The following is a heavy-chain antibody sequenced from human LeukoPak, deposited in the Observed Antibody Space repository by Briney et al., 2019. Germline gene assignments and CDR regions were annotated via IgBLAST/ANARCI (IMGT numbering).Heavy chain of an antibody. CDR1: GGSISGYY. CDR3: ARSNSGYQKPLDH. J-gene: IGHJ4*02. Sequence: SETLSLTCIVSGGSISGYYWSWIRQPPGGGLEFIGYIHYSGNTYYNPSLKGRVTISMDTSKNQFSLILYSVTAADTAMFYCARSNSGYQKPLDHWGPGALVTISS. CDR2: IHYSGNT. V-gene: IGHV4-59*01. D-gene: IGHD3-16*02.